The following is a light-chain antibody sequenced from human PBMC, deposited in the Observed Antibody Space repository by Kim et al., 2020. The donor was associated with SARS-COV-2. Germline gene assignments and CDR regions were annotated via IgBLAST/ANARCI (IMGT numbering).Light chain of an antibody. Sequence: GRSVTISCTGTSSDVGGYNRVSWYQQPPGTAPKLMIYEVNTRPSGVPDRFSGSKSGNTASLTISGLQTEDEADYYCSSYTTSSTLVFGGGTKVTVL. CDR2: EVN. CDR3: SSYTTSSTLV. J-gene: IGLJ2*01. CDR1: SSDVGGYNR. V-gene: IGLV2-18*02.